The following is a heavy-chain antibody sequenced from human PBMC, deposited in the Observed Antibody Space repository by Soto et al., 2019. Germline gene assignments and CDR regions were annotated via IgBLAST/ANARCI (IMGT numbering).Heavy chain of an antibody. V-gene: IGHV1-8*01. CDR3: ARGRIAVAGTHY. CDR1: GYTFTSYD. D-gene: IGHD6-19*01. J-gene: IGHJ4*02. Sequence: QVQLVQSGAEVKKPGASVKVSCKASGYTFTSYDINWVRQATGQGLEWMGWMNPNSGNTGYAQKFQGRVTMTRNTSISTDYMELGRLRSEDTAVYYCARGRIAVAGTHYWGQGTLVTVSS. CDR2: MNPNSGNT.